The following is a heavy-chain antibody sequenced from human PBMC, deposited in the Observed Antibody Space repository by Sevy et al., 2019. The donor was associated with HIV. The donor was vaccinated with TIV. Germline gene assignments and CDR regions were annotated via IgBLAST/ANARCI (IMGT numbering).Heavy chain of an antibody. Sequence: GGSLRLSCAASGFTFSSYEMNWVRQAPGKGLEWVSYISSSGSTIYYADSVKGRFIISRDNAKNSLYLQMNSLRAEDTAVYYCARDSGSLGAFDIWGQGTMVTVSS. J-gene: IGHJ3*02. V-gene: IGHV3-48*03. CDR2: ISSSGSTI. D-gene: IGHD1-26*01. CDR3: ARDSGSLGAFDI. CDR1: GFTFSSYE.